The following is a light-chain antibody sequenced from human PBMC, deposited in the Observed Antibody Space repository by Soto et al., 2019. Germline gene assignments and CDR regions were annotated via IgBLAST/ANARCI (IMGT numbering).Light chain of an antibody. CDR3: GTWDSSLSAWV. CDR2: DNN. V-gene: IGLV1-51*01. Sequence: QSVLTQPPSVSAAPGQKVTISCSGSSSNIGNNHASWYQHLPGTAPKLLIYDNNKRPSGIPDRFSGSKSGTSATLGITGFQTGDEADYYCGTWDSSLSAWVFGGGTQLTVL. CDR1: SSNIGNNH. J-gene: IGLJ3*02.